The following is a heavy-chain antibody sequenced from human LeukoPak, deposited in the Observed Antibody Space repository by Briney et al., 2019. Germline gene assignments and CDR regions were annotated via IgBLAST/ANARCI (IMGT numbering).Heavy chain of an antibody. CDR1: GFSLSTNGMR. CDR3: ARIVGELLIFDY. CDR2: IDWDDDK. J-gene: IGHJ4*02. V-gene: IGHV2-70*04. Sequence: SGPALVKPTQTLTLTCIFSGFSLSTNGMRVSWIRQPPGKALEWLARIDWDDDKFYSTSLKTRLTISKDTSKNQVVLTMTNMDPVDTATYYCARIVGELLIFDYWGQGTLVTVSS. D-gene: IGHD3-10*01.